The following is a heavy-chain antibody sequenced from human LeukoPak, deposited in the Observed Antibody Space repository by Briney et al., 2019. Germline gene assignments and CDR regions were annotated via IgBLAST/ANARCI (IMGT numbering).Heavy chain of an antibody. J-gene: IGHJ5*02. CDR3: ARGQYYYGSGSYYKDWFDP. V-gene: IGHV1-8*01. D-gene: IGHD3-10*01. CDR1: GYTFTSYD. CDR2: MNPNSGNT. Sequence: GASVKVSCKASGYTFTSYDINWVRQATGQGLEWMGWMNPNSGNTGYAQKFQGRVTMTRNTSISTAYMELSSLRSEDTAVYYCARGQYYYGSGSYYKDWFDPWGQGTLVTVSS.